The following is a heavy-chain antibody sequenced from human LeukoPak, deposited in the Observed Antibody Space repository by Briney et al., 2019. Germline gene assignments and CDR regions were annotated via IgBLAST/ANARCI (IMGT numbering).Heavy chain of an antibody. CDR3: ARDVSEGFGERVIDAFDI. CDR1: GYTFITYG. D-gene: IGHD3-10*01. J-gene: IGHJ3*02. V-gene: IGHV1-18*01. Sequence: ASVTVSFKASGYTFITYGITWVRQAPGQGGEWMGWISAYNGNTDYPQKLQGRVTMTTDTSTSTAYMELRSLRSDDTAVYYCARDVSEGFGERVIDAFDIWGQGTMVTVSS. CDR2: ISAYNGNT.